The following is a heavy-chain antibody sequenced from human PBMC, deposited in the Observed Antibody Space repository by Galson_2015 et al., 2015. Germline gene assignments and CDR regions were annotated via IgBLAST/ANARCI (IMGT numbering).Heavy chain of an antibody. D-gene: IGHD3-22*01. CDR1: GFSLSTSGMC. CDR2: IDWDDDK. V-gene: IGHV2-70*01. CDR3: ARIRVPDYYDSSGYYYSRAPFDY. J-gene: IGHJ4*02. Sequence: PALVKPPQPLTLTCTFSGFSLSTSGMCVSWIRQPPGKALEWLALIDWDDDKYYSTSLKTRLTISKDTSKNQVVLTMTNMDPVDTATYYCARIRVPDYYDSSGYYYSRAPFDYWGQGTLVTVSS.